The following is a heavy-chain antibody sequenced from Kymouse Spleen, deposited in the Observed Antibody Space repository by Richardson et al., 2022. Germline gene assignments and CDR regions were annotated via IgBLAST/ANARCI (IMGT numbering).Heavy chain of an antibody. Sequence: EVQLVESGGGLVQPGGSLRLSCAASGFTFSSYAMSWVRQAPGKGLEWVSAISGSGGSTYYADSVKGRFTISRDNSKNTLYLQMNSLRAEDTAVYYCAKDRAYYYGSGSSPNYGMDVWGQGTTVTVSS. V-gene: IGHV3-23*04. D-gene: IGHD3-10*01. CDR1: GFTFSSYA. J-gene: IGHJ6*02. CDR3: AKDRAYYYGSGSSPNYGMDV. CDR2: ISGSGGST.